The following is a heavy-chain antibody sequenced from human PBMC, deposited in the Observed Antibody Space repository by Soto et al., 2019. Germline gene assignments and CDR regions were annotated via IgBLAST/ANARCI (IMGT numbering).Heavy chain of an antibody. Sequence: QVQLVESGGGVVQPGRSLRLSCAASGFTFSSYAMHWVRQAPGKGLEWVAVISYDGSNKYYADSVKGRFTISRDNSKNPLYLQMNRPGAEDTAVFYCAGDRGPPYDYVLGGMGYWGQGTLVTVSS. CDR3: AGDRGPPYDYVLGGMGY. CDR2: ISYDGSNK. D-gene: IGHD3-16*01. J-gene: IGHJ4*02. V-gene: IGHV3-30-3*01. CDR1: GFTFSSYA.